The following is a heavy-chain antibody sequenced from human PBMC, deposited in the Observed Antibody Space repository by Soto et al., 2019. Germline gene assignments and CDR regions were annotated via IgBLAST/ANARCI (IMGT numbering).Heavy chain of an antibody. V-gene: IGHV4-59*01. D-gene: IGHD6-13*01. CDR2: IYYSGST. Sequence: QVQLQESGPGLVKPSETLSLTCTVSGGSISSYYWSWIRQPPGKGLEWIGYIYYSGSTNYNPSLKSRVTISVDTSKNQFSLTLSSVTAADTAMYYCAREGVSSSWYNYYGMDVWGQGTTVTVSS. CDR1: GGSISSYY. J-gene: IGHJ6*02. CDR3: AREGVSSSWYNYYGMDV.